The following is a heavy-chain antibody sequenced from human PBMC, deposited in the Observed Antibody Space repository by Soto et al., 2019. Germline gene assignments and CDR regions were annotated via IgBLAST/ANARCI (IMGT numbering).Heavy chain of an antibody. V-gene: IGHV3-21*01. Sequence: GGSLRLSCAASGFTFSSYSMNWVRQAPGKGLEWVSSISSSSSYIYYADSVKGRFTISRDKAKNSLYLQMNSLRAEDTAVYYCAKEGAAAGYGMDVWGQGTTVTVSS. CDR2: ISSSSSYI. J-gene: IGHJ6*02. CDR3: AKEGAAAGYGMDV. D-gene: IGHD6-13*01. CDR1: GFTFSSYS.